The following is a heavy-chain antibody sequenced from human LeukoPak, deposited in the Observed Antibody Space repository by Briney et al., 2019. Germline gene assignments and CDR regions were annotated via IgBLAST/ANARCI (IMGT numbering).Heavy chain of an antibody. Sequence: GGSLRLSCAASGFTFSSYSMNWVRQAPGKGLEWVASISSSSYIYYADSVKGRFTISRDNAKNSLYLQMNSLRAEDTAVYYCARERIAAAGVPHFDYWGQGTLVTVSS. J-gene: IGHJ4*02. D-gene: IGHD6-13*01. CDR1: GFTFSSYS. CDR3: ARERIAAAGVPHFDY. CDR2: ISSSSYI. V-gene: IGHV3-21*01.